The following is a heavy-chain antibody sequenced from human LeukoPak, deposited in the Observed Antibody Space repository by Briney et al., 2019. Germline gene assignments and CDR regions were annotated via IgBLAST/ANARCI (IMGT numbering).Heavy chain of an antibody. CDR3: ARGRPNGMDV. V-gene: IGHV3-53*01. CDR1: GFTVSSNY. Sequence: PGGSLRLSCAASGFTVSSNYMNWVRQAPGKGLEWVSIIYSGGSTYYADSVKGRFTVSRDHSKNTLYLQMNSLRAEDTAVYYCARGRPNGMDVWGQGTTVTVSS. CDR2: IYSGGST. J-gene: IGHJ6*02.